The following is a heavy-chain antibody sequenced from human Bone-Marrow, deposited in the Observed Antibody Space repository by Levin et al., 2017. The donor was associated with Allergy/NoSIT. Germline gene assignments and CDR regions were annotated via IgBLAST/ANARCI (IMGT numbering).Heavy chain of an antibody. V-gene: IGHV4-30-2*01. CDR2: IYHSGST. J-gene: IGHJ6*02. CDR3: ARGGGAVTTFYYYGMDV. D-gene: IGHD4-11*01. CDR1: GGSIRSGGYS. Sequence: SQTLSLTCAVSGGSIRSGGYSWSWIRQPPGKGLEWIGYIYHSGSTYYNPSLKSRVTISVDRSKNQFSLKLSSVTAADTAVYYCARGGGAVTTFYYYGMDVWGQGTTVTVSS.